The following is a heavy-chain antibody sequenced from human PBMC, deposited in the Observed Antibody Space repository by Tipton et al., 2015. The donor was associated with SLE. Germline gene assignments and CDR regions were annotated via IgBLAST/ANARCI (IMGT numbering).Heavy chain of an antibody. Sequence: TLSLTCTVSGGSISSHYWSWIRQPPGKGLEWIGEINHSGSTNYNPSLKSRVTISVDTSKNQFSLKLSSVTAADTAVYYCATPYYDILTGYDAFDIWGQGTMVTVSS. V-gene: IGHV4-34*01. CDR3: ATPYYDILTGYDAFDI. CDR1: GGSISSHY. D-gene: IGHD3-9*01. J-gene: IGHJ3*02. CDR2: INHSGST.